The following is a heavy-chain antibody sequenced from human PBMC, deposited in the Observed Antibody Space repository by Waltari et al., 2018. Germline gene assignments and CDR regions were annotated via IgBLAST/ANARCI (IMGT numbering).Heavy chain of an antibody. V-gene: IGHV1-3*01. CDR1: GYTFTSYA. J-gene: IGHJ5*02. CDR2: INAGNGNT. CDR3: ARDRDVLLWFGEQGWFDP. Sequence: QVQLVQSGAEVKKPGASVKVSCKASGYTFTSYAMHWVRQAPGQRLEWMGWINAGNGNTKYSQKFQGRVTITRDTSASTAYMELSSLRSEDTAVYYCARDRDVLLWFGEQGWFDPWGQGTLVTVSS. D-gene: IGHD3-10*01.